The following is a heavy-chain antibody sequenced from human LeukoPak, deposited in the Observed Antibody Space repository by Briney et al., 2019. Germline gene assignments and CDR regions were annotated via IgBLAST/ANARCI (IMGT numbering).Heavy chain of an antibody. J-gene: IGHJ3*02. D-gene: IGHD4-17*01. V-gene: IGHV5-51*01. CDR2: IYPGDSDT. CDR3: ARQGTTVTTPGAFDI. Sequence: GESLKISCKGSGYSFTSYWIGWVRQMPGKGLEWMGIIYPGDSDTRYSPSFQGQVTISADKSISTAYLQWSSLKASDTAMYYCARQGTTVTTPGAFDIWGQGTMVTVSS. CDR1: GYSFTSYW.